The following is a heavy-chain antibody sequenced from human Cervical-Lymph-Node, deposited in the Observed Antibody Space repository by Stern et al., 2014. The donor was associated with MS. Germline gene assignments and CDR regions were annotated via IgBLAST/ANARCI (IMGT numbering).Heavy chain of an antibody. J-gene: IGHJ6*02. CDR1: GGSVSSGSYY. V-gene: IGHV4-61*01. CDR3: ARGGYSYGYGMAV. D-gene: IGHD5-18*01. CDR2: IDSSGST. Sequence: QLQLQESGPGLVKPSETLSLTCTVSGGSVSSGSYYWSWIRQPPGKGLEWIGYIDSSGSTNSNPSLKSRVTISVDTSKNQFSLKLSSVTAADTAVYYCARGGYSYGYGMAVWGQGTTVTVSS.